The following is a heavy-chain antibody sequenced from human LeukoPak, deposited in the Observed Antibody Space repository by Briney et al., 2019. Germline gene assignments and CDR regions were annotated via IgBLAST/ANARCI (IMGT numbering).Heavy chain of an antibody. CDR2: IYSGGST. J-gene: IGHJ4*02. V-gene: IGHV3-66*01. Sequence: GGSLRLSCAASGFIVSSNYMSWVRRAPGKGLEWVSLIYSGGSTHYADSVKGRFTISRDNSKNTLFLQMNSLRDEDTAVYYRARVRSSYYFDYWGQGTLVTVSS. D-gene: IGHD2-15*01. CDR3: ARVRSSYYFDY. CDR1: GFIVSSNY.